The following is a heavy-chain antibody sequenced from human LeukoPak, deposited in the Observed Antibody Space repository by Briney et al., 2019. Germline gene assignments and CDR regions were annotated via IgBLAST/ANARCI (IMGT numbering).Heavy chain of an antibody. V-gene: IGHV3-21*01. CDR1: GFTFSSYS. CDR2: ISSSSSYI. Sequence: KSGGSLRLSCAASGFTFSSYSMNWVRQAPGKGLEWVSSISSSSSYIYYADSVKGRFTISRDNSKNTLYLQINSLRAEDTAVYYCAREGGYFNNNGYQKFDHWGQGTLVTVSS. CDR3: AREGGYFNNNGYQKFDH. J-gene: IGHJ4*02. D-gene: IGHD3-22*01.